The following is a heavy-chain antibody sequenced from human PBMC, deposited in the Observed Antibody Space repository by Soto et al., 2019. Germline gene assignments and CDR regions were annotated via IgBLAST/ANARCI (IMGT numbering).Heavy chain of an antibody. CDR1: GFTFSSYS. Sequence: PSGSLRLSCAASGFTFSSYSMNWVRQAPGKGLEWVSSISSSSSYIYYADSVKGRVTISRDNAKNSLYVQMNSLRADDTAVYYCARDRGVVRGVTKFYFDYWGQGTLVTVSS. J-gene: IGHJ4*02. V-gene: IGHV3-21*01. CDR2: ISSSSSYI. CDR3: ARDRGVVRGVTKFYFDY. D-gene: IGHD3-10*01.